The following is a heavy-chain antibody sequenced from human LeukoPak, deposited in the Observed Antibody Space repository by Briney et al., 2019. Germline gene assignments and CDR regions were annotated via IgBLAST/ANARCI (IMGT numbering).Heavy chain of an antibody. D-gene: IGHD3-22*01. V-gene: IGHV5-51*01. Sequence: GESLKISCKGSGYSFTSYWIGWVRQMPGKGLEWMGIIYPGDSDTRYSPSFQGQVTISADKSISTAYLQWSSLKASDTAMYYCARPDYYDSSGYAPDACDIWGQGTMVTVSS. J-gene: IGHJ3*02. CDR2: IYPGDSDT. CDR1: GYSFTSYW. CDR3: ARPDYYDSSGYAPDACDI.